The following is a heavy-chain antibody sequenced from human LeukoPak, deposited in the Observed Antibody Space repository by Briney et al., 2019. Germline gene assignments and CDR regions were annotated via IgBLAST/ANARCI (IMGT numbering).Heavy chain of an antibody. V-gene: IGHV4-39*01. CDR2: IYYSGNT. CDR3: ARFTMIALFDD. D-gene: IGHD3-22*01. J-gene: IGHJ4*02. Sequence: SETLSLTCTVSGVSISSSNSYWGWIRQPPGKGLEWIGSIYYSGNTYYNASLKSQVSISIDTSKNQFSLRLSSATAADTALYYCARFTMIALFDDWGQGTLVTVSS. CDR1: GVSISSSNSY.